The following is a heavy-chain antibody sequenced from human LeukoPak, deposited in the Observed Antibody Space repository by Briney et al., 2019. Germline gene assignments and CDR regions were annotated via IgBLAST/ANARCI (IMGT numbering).Heavy chain of an antibody. J-gene: IGHJ6*03. Sequence: SVKVSCKASGGTFSSYAISWVRQAPGQGLEWMGGIIPIFGTANYAQKFQGRVTITADESTSTAYMELSSLRSEDTAVYYCARAGIVDSFFYYYYMDVWGKGTTVTVSS. CDR1: GGTFSSYA. D-gene: IGHD2-15*01. CDR2: IIPIFGTA. V-gene: IGHV1-69*13. CDR3: ARAGIVDSFFYYYYMDV.